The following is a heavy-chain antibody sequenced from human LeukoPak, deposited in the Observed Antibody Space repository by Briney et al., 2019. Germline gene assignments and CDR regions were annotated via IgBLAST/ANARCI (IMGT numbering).Heavy chain of an antibody. CDR1: GGSISSSSYY. Sequence: PSETLSLTCTVSGGSISSSSYYWGWIRQPPGKGLEWIGSIYYSGSTYYNPSLKSRVTISVDTSKNQFSLKLSSVTAADTAVYYCARALESNYDILTGFDYWGQGTLVTVSS. D-gene: IGHD3-9*01. CDR3: ARALESNYDILTGFDY. V-gene: IGHV4-39*07. J-gene: IGHJ4*02. CDR2: IYYSGST.